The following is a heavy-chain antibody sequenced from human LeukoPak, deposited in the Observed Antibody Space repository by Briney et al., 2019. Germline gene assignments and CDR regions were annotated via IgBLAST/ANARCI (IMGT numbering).Heavy chain of an antibody. V-gene: IGHV4-39*01. Sequence: SETLSLTCTAPGGSISSSSYYWGWIRQPPGKGLEWIGSIYYSGSTYYNPSLKSRVTISVDTSKNQFSLKLSSVTAADTAVYYCARVVDPSRLYGDYVRWFDPWGQGTLVTVSS. CDR2: IYYSGST. CDR3: ARVVDPSRLYGDYVRWFDP. D-gene: IGHD4-17*01. J-gene: IGHJ5*02. CDR1: GGSISSSSYY.